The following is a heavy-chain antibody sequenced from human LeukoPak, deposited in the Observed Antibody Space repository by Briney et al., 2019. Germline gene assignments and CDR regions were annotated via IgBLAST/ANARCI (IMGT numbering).Heavy chain of an antibody. CDR3: ARSASWFGEPLDY. D-gene: IGHD3-10*01. V-gene: IGHV3-21*01. Sequence: GGSLRLSCAASGFTFSSYSMNWVRQAPGKGLEGGSSISSSSSYIYYADSVKGRFNISRDNAKNSMYVQMNSVRAEDTAVYYCARSASWFGEPLDYWGQGTLVTVSS. J-gene: IGHJ4*02. CDR2: ISSSSSYI. CDR1: GFTFSSYS.